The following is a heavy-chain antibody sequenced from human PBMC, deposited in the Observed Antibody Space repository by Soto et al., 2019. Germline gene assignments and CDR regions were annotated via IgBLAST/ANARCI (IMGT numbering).Heavy chain of an antibody. V-gene: IGHV3-48*03. CDR2: ISSSGSTI. Sequence: PGGSLRLSCAASGFTFSSYEMNWVRQAPGKGLEWVSYISSSGSTIYYADSVKGRFTISRDNAKNSLYLQMNSLRAEDTAVYYCARRVITYSSGPDAFDNWGQGTMVTVSS. CDR1: GFTFSSYE. CDR3: ARRVITYSSGPDAFDN. J-gene: IGHJ3*02. D-gene: IGHD3-22*01.